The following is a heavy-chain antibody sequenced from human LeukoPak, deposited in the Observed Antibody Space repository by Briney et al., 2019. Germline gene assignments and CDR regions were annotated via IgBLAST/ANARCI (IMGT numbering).Heavy chain of an antibody. CDR2: IKQDGSEK. V-gene: IGHV3-7*01. J-gene: IGHJ5*01. CDR3: ARGRGNSASYTWFDS. D-gene: IGHD3-10*01. CDR1: GFTFSSYW. Sequence: PGGSLRLSCAASGFTFSSYWMSWVRQAPGKGLEWVANIKQDGSEKYYVDSVKGRFTISRDNAKNSLYLQMNSLRAEDTAVYYCARGRGNSASYTWFDSWGQGTLVTVSS.